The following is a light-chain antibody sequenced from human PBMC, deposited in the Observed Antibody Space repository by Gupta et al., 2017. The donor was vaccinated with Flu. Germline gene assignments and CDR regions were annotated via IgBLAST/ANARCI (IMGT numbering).Light chain of an antibody. V-gene: IGKV1-12*01. CDR3: QKANSFPYT. CDR1: QGINHW. CDR2: GAA. Sequence: DIQLTQSPSSLSASVGDGVNITCRACQGINHWLAWYQQKPGKPPNLLIYGAAILQSGVPSRFSATGSGTDFTLAINSLQPDDFGTYYCQKANSFPYTFGQGTKLEIK. J-gene: IGKJ2*01.